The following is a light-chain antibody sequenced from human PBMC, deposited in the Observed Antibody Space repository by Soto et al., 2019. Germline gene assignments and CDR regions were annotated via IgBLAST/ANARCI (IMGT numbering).Light chain of an antibody. V-gene: IGKV1-39*01. CDR2: AAS. J-gene: IGKJ2*01. Sequence: DLQMTQSPSSLSASVGDRATITCRASQTISSYLNWYQQKPGKAPNLLIYAASSLKSGVPSKFSGSGSGTDFTLNISSLQPGDFATYYCQQSYDTPYTFGQGTKLEIK. CDR3: QQSYDTPYT. CDR1: QTISSY.